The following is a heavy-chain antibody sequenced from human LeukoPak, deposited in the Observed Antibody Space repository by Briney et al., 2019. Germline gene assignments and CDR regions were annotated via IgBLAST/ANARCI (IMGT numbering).Heavy chain of an antibody. CDR3: ARETLEAFDI. V-gene: IGHV3-21*01. Sequence: GGSLRLSCVASGFSPSSDSMNWGRQAPGGGLEWVSSSSDSNSKVYYADSVEGRFTISRDNAKNSLYFQMNSLRADDTAVYYCARETLEAFDIWGQGTMVTVSS. CDR2: SSDSNSKV. D-gene: IGHD1-1*01. CDR1: GFSPSSDS. J-gene: IGHJ3*02.